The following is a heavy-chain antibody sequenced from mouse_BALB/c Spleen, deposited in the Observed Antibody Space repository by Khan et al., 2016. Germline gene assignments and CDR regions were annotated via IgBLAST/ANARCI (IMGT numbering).Heavy chain of an antibody. CDR3: ARSSSTVPGWDY. CDR1: GYTFTDYA. V-gene: IGHV1S137*01. CDR2: ISTYSGNT. Sequence: QVQLKQSGPDLVRPGVSVKISCKGSGYTFTDYAMHWVKQSHAKSLEWIGLISTYSGNTNYNQKFKGKATMTVDKSSSTAYMELARLTSDDSAIYYGARSSSTVPGWDYWGQGTSVTVSS. D-gene: IGHD6-1*01. J-gene: IGHJ4*01.